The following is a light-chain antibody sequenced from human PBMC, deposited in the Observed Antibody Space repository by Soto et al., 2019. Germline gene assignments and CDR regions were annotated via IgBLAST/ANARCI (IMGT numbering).Light chain of an antibody. CDR3: QESYSIRT. CDR2: SVS. Sequence: DIQMTQSPSSLSASVGDRVTITCRASQGIRNYLNWYQQKAGEAPRLLIYSVSTFQSGVPSRFSGGGSGANFTLTISSLQPEDFGTYYCQESYSIRTFGLGTKVDIK. J-gene: IGKJ1*01. CDR1: QGIRNY. V-gene: IGKV1-39*01.